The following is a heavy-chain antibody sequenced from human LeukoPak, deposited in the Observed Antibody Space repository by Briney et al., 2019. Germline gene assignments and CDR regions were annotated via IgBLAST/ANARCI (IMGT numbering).Heavy chain of an antibody. J-gene: IGHJ5*02. Sequence: GGSLSLSCAPSGFPYSNFRMHWVRQAPEKGLVWVSRIITDGSYISYADSVKGRFSISRDNAKNTLYMQMNSLRAEDTAVYYCARVPATGSWFDPWGQGTLVTVSS. CDR3: ARVPATGSWFDP. CDR2: IITDGSYI. CDR1: GFPYSNFR. D-gene: IGHD6-13*01. V-gene: IGHV3-74*01.